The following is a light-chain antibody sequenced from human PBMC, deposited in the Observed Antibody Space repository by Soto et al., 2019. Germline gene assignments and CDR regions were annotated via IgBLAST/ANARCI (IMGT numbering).Light chain of an antibody. CDR2: KAS. V-gene: IGKV1-5*03. J-gene: IGKJ2*02. CDR3: QQYNSYVWT. Sequence: DIQMTQSPSTLSASVGDRVTITCRASQSISSWLAWYQQKPGKAPKLLIYKASSLESGVPSRFSGSGSGTEFTLTISRLQPDDFASCYRQQYNSYVWTFGQGTKLEIK. CDR1: QSISSW.